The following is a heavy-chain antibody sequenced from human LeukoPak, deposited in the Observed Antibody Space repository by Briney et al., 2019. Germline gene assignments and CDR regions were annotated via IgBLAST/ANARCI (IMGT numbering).Heavy chain of an antibody. CDR3: ARASSGLDY. D-gene: IGHD3-22*01. Sequence: GGSLRLSCAASGFTFSSHDMHWVRQATGKGLEWVSGIGTAGDTHYPGTVKGRFTISRENAKNSLYLQMNSLRAGDTAIYYCARASSGLDYWGQGILVTVSS. CDR2: IGTAGDT. CDR1: GFTFSSHD. V-gene: IGHV3-13*01. J-gene: IGHJ4*02.